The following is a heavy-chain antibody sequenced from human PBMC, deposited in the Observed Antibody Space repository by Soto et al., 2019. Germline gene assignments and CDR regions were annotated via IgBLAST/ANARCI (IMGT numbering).Heavy chain of an antibody. Sequence: EVQLLESGGGLVQPGGSLRLSCAASGFTFSSYAMSWVRQAPGKGLEWVSAISGSGGSTYYADSVKGRFTISRDNSKNTLYLQMNSLRDEDTAVYYCAKGGAYNYYYYYGMDVWGQGTTVTVSS. V-gene: IGHV3-23*01. J-gene: IGHJ6*02. CDR1: GFTFSSYA. D-gene: IGHD3-16*01. CDR2: ISGSGGST. CDR3: AKGGAYNYYYYYGMDV.